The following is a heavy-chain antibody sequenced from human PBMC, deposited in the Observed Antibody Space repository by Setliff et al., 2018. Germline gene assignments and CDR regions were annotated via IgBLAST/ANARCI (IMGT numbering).Heavy chain of an antibody. J-gene: IGHJ4*02. CDR2: INHRGST. D-gene: IGHD3-10*01. CDR3: ARRDGSIIYREFFDY. CDR1: GDSFSDYY. Sequence: PSETLSLTCAVYGDSFSDYYWSWIRQPPGKGLEWIEEINHRGSTNYDPSLEGRISISVDTSKRQFSLKLISVTAADTAVYYCARRDGSIIYREFFDYWGQGALVTVSS. V-gene: IGHV4-34*01.